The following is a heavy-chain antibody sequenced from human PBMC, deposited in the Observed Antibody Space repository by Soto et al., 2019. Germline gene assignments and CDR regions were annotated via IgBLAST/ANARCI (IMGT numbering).Heavy chain of an antibody. Sequence: QVQLVQSGAEVKKPGASVKVSCKASGYTFTSYDINWVRQATGQGLEWMGWMNPNSGNTGYAQKCQGRVTMTRNTSISTAYMELSSLRSEDTAVYYCAREGRLGYCSSTSCYYYGMDVWGQGTTVTVSS. CDR3: AREGRLGYCSSTSCYYYGMDV. J-gene: IGHJ6*02. D-gene: IGHD2-2*01. CDR1: GYTFTSYD. V-gene: IGHV1-8*01. CDR2: MNPNSGNT.